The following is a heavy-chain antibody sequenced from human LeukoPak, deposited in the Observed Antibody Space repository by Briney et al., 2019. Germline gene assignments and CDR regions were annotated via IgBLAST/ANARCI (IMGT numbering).Heavy chain of an antibody. CDR2: VYYSGTT. CDR1: GGSFSDYY. V-gene: IGHV4-34*01. J-gene: IGHJ3*02. D-gene: IGHD3-22*01. Sequence: PSETLSLTCAVYGGSFSDYYWNWIRQPPGKGLEWIGSVYYSGTTYYNPSLKSRVTISVDTSKNQFSLKLSSVTAADTAVYYCARQGGITMIVVVIQDAFDIWGQGTMVTVSS. CDR3: ARQGGITMIVVVIQDAFDI.